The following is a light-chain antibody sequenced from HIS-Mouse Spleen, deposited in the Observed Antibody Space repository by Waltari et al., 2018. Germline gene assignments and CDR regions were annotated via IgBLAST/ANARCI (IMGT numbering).Light chain of an antibody. V-gene: IGKV1-39*01. Sequence: DIQMTQSPSSLSASVGERVTITCRASQSISRYLNWYQQKPGKAPTLLIYAACSLQSGVPSRISGSGSETDVTLTISSLQRGDFRTYCCRQRYSTPRPFGQGTKVEIK. CDR3: RQRYSTPRP. CDR1: QSISRY. CDR2: AAC. J-gene: IGKJ1*01.